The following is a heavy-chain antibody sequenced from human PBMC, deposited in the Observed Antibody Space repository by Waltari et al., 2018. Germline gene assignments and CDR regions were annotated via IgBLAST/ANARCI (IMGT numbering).Heavy chain of an antibody. J-gene: IGHJ3*02. CDR1: GNTFTGYY. CDR2: INPNSGDA. CDR3: ARERMNDAFDI. Sequence: QVQLVQSGAEVKKPGASVKVSCTASGNTFTGYYMNWVRQVPGQGLEWMGWINPNSGDAKYTQKFQGRVAMTRDTSISTAYMDLSSLRSDDTAIYYCARERMNDAFDIWGQGTMVTVS. D-gene: IGHD2-15*01. V-gene: IGHV1-2*02.